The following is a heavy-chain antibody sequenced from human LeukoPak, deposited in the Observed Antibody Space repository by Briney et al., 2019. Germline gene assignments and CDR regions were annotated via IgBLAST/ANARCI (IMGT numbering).Heavy chain of an antibody. CDR2: IWYDGSNK. Sequence: GRSLRLSCAASGLTFSSYGMHWVRQAPGKGLEWVAVIWYDGSNKYYADSVKGRFTISRDNSKNTLYLQMNSLRAEDTAVYYCARDSIVVVPAAISYYFDYWGQGTLVTVSS. CDR3: ARDSIVVVPAAISYYFDY. D-gene: IGHD2-2*01. V-gene: IGHV3-33*01. CDR1: GLTFSSYG. J-gene: IGHJ4*02.